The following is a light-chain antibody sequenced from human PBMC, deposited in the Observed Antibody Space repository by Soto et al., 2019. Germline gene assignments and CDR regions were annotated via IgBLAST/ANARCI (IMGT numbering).Light chain of an antibody. CDR2: AAS. CDR1: QTINTY. Sequence: DIQVTQSPSSLSASVGDTVTISCRTSQTINTYLNWYQQQPGRAPKLLIFAASTLLSGVPSRFTGSGSGTDFTLTITGLQPEDFATYFCQQDSSPPYTFGPGTQL. CDR3: QQDSSPPYT. V-gene: IGKV1-39*01. J-gene: IGKJ2*01.